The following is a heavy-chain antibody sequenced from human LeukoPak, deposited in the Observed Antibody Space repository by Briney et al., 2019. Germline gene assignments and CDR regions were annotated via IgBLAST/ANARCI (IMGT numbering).Heavy chain of an antibody. CDR1: GGSISSSDYY. Sequence: PSETLSLTCTVSGGSISSSDYYWGWIRQPPGKGLELIGNIYYSGSTYYNPSLKSRVTISVDTSKNLFALKLSSVTAADTAVYYCARVPFYSSGSYYFDYWGQGTLVTVSS. J-gene: IGHJ4*02. CDR3: ARVPFYSSGSYYFDY. V-gene: IGHV4-39*01. CDR2: IYYSGST. D-gene: IGHD6-19*01.